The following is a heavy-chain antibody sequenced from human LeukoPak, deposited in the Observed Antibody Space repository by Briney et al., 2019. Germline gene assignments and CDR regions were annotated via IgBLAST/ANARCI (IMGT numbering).Heavy chain of an antibody. J-gene: IGHJ4*02. CDR1: GGSISSYY. V-gene: IGHV4-59*08. D-gene: IGHD3-3*01. Sequence: SETLSLTCTVSGGSISSYYWSWIRQPPGKGLEWIGYIYYSGSTNYNPSLKSRVTISVDTSKNQFSLKLSSVTAADTAVYYCARLTYYDFWSGHPYYFDYWGQGTLVTVSS. CDR3: ARLTYYDFWSGHPYYFDY. CDR2: IYYSGST.